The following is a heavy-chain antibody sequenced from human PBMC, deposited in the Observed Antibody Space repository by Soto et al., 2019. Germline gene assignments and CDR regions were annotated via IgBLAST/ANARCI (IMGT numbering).Heavy chain of an antibody. CDR1: GFTFSSYW. CDR2: MNQDGSQK. J-gene: IGHJ4*02. V-gene: IGHV3-7*01. Sequence: GGSLRLSCVASGFTFSSYWMAWVRQAPGKGLEWVAKMNQDGSQKYYVDSVKGRFTISRDNAKNALSLQMDSLGDEDAAVYYCARAGDYRSIDYWGQGTLVTVSS. CDR3: ARAGDYRSIDY. D-gene: IGHD3-16*01.